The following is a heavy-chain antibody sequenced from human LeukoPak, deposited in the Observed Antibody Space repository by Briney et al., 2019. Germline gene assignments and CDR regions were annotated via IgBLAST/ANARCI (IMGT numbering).Heavy chain of an antibody. D-gene: IGHD3-16*01. Sequence: GGSLRLSCAASGFTCTDYWMSWVRQAPGKGLEALANIKRDGSEKYYVESVKGRFTISRDSAYNSVYLQMNSLRVDDTGFYYCARDPGVGVPDHWGQGTLVTVSS. CDR3: ARDPGVGVPDH. CDR2: IKRDGSEK. CDR1: GFTCTDYW. J-gene: IGHJ4*02. V-gene: IGHV3-7*01.